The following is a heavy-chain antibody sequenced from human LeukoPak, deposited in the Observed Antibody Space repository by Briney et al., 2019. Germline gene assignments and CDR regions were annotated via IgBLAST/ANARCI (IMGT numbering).Heavy chain of an antibody. CDR3: ARDHRGERLLSGYYYYGMDV. V-gene: IGHV4-4*07. D-gene: IGHD2-2*01. CDR1: GGSISSYN. J-gene: IGHJ6*02. Sequence: PSETLSLTCTVSGGSISSYNWNWIRQPGGRGLEWIGRFDTSGSTTYNPSLKSRITMSVDTSKNHFSLKLSSATAADTAVYYCARDHRGERLLSGYYYYGMDVWGQGTTVTVSS. CDR2: FDTSGST.